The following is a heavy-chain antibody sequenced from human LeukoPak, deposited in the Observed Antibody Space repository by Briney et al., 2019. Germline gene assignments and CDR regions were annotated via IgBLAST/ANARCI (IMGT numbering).Heavy chain of an antibody. CDR2: ISGSGGST. CDR3: AKWGRCSGGSCYDY. V-gene: IGHV3-23*01. D-gene: IGHD2-15*01. CDR1: GFTFSSYA. Sequence: GGSLRLSCAASGFTFSSYAMSWVRQAPGKGLEWVSAISGSGGSTYYADSVKGRLTISRDNSKHTLYLQMNSLRAEDTAVYYCAKWGRCSGGSCYDYWGQGTLVTVSS. J-gene: IGHJ4*02.